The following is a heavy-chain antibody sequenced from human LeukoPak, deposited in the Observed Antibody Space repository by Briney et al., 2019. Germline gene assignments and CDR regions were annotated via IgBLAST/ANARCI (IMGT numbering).Heavy chain of an antibody. D-gene: IGHD1/OR15-1a*01. CDR1: GGSISGYY. CDR3: ARHVPYGQQLAQEYFDN. V-gene: IGHV4-59*08. CDR2: LYYMRGA. J-gene: IGHJ4*02. Sequence: SETLSLTCTVSGGSISGYYWNWSRQPPGKGVEWIGNLYYMRGAWYKSSLKSRVTTSVDTSRNEFSLKLSSVTAADTAVYYCARHVPYGQQLAQEYFDNWGQGTLVTVSS.